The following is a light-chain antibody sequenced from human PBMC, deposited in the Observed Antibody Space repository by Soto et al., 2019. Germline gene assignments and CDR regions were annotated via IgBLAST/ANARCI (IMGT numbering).Light chain of an antibody. CDR3: QQYHDWPPLT. CDR2: GAS. J-gene: IGKJ4*01. CDR1: QSVGST. V-gene: IGKV3-15*01. Sequence: EIVLTQSPDTLSVSPGERATLSCRASQSVGSTLAWYQQKPGQAPRLLIYGASTRATGVPARFSGSGSGTEFTLTINSLQSEDLAVYYCQQYHDWPPLTFGGGTKVEIK.